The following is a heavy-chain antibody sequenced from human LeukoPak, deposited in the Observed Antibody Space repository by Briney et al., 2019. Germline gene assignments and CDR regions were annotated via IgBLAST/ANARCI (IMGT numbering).Heavy chain of an antibody. D-gene: IGHD4-17*01. J-gene: IGHJ4*02. Sequence: SQTLSLTCTVSGGSISSGGYYWGWIRQPPGKGLEWIGSIYYSGSTYYNPSLKSRATISVDTSKNQFSLKLSSVTAADTAVYYCARPRGGDYLAPYDYWGQGTLVTVSS. CDR1: GGSISSGGYY. V-gene: IGHV4-39*01. CDR3: ARPRGGDYLAPYDY. CDR2: IYYSGST.